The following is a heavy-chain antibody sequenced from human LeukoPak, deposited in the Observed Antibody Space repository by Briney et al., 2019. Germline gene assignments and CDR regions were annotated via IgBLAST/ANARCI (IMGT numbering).Heavy chain of an antibody. CDR2: INHSGST. J-gene: IGHJ3*02. Sequence: SETLSLTCAVYGGSFSGYYWSWIRQPPGKGLEWIGVINHSGSTNYNPSLKSRVTISVDTSKNQFSLKLSSVTAADTAVYYCARVIGGYDSSGYYPVEGAFDIWGQGTMVTVSS. CDR3: ARVIGGYDSSGYYPVEGAFDI. D-gene: IGHD3-22*01. V-gene: IGHV4-34*01. CDR1: GGSFSGYY.